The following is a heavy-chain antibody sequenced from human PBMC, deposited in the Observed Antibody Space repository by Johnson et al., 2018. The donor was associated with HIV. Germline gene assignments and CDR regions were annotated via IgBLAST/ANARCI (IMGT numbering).Heavy chain of an antibody. Sequence: VQLVESGGGLVQPGGSLRLSCAASGFIFSGYWMNWVRQAPGKGLEWVAGIKYDGSGKFCVDSVKGRFTISRDNAKDSLFLQMNSLRAEDTAVYYCTGDPVISKAQGPNDAFDLWGQGTMVTVSS. CDR2: IKYDGSGK. J-gene: IGHJ3*01. CDR3: TGDPVISKAQGPNDAFDL. CDR1: GFIFSGYW. V-gene: IGHV3-7*03. D-gene: IGHD3-3*02.